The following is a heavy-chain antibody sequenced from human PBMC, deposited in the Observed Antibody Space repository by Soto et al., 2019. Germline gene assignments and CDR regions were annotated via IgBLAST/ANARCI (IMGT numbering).Heavy chain of an antibody. CDR3: ARDFAYFDS. J-gene: IGHJ4*02. V-gene: IGHV4-61*01. CDR2: VDHTGRT. CDR1: GVSFKSGSYS. D-gene: IGHD3-3*01. Sequence: SETLSLTCTVSGVSFKSGSYSWSWIRQPPGKGLEWIGYVDHTGRTSYNPSLKSRVSISMDTSKNQFSLNLDSVTAADTAVYFCARDFAYFDSWGQGTLVTVSS.